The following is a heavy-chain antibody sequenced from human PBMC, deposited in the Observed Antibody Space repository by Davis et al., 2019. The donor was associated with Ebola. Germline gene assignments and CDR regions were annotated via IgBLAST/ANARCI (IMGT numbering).Heavy chain of an antibody. V-gene: IGHV3-11*04. CDR1: GFTFSDYY. Sequence: GESLKISCAASGFTFSDYYMSWIRQAPGKGLEWVSYISNSGSTIHYADSVKGRFTISGDNAKNSLYLHMNSLRAEDTAVYYCARDDYYGSDYWGQGTLVTVSS. CDR2: ISNSGSTI. CDR3: ARDDYYGSDY. J-gene: IGHJ4*02. D-gene: IGHD3-10*01.